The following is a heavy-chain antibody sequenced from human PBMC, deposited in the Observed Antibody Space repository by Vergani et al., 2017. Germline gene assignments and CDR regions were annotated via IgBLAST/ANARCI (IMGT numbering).Heavy chain of an antibody. J-gene: IGHJ4*02. D-gene: IGHD6-13*01. CDR3: ARKLDASIAAALTQPFDY. V-gene: IGHV1-69*12. CDR1: GGTFSSYA. CDR2: IIPIFGTA. Sequence: QVQLVQSGAEVKKPGSSVKVSCKASGGTFSSYAISWVRQAPGQGLEWMGGIIPIFGTANYAQKFQGRVTITADEPTSTAYMELSSLRSEDTAVYYCARKLDASIAAALTQPFDYWGQGTLVTVSS.